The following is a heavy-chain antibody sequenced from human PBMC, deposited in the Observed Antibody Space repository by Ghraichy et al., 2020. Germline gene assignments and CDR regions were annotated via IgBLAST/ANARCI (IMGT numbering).Heavy chain of an antibody. V-gene: IGHV3-21*01. J-gene: IGHJ6*02. CDR1: GFTFSRYS. CDR2: ITSSSYI. D-gene: IGHD1-26*01. Sequence: GGSLRLSCAASGFTFSRYSMNWVRQAPGKGLEWVSSITSSSYIYYADSVKGRFTISRDNAKNSLYLQMNSLRAEDTAVYYCARDLLHRGGMDVWGQGTTVTVSS. CDR3: ARDLLHRGGMDV.